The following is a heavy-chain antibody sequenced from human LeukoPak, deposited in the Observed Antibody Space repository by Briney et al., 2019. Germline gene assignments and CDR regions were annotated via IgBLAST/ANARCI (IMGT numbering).Heavy chain of an antibody. CDR2: IYPGDSDT. D-gene: IGHD3-10*01. Sequence: GESLKISCKGSGYSFTSYRIGWVRQMPGKGLEWMGTIYPGDSDTRYSPSFQGQVTISADKSITTAYLQWNSLKASDTAMYYCARQGFYYGSGSQSDYWGQGTLVTVSS. J-gene: IGHJ4*02. CDR1: GYSFTSYR. V-gene: IGHV5-51*01. CDR3: ARQGFYYGSGSQSDY.